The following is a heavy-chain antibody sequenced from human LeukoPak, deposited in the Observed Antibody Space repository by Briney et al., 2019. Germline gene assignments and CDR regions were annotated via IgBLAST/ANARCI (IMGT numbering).Heavy chain of an antibody. CDR2: ITDKGDKT. V-gene: IGHV3-23*01. CDR3: AKDPGGRSNWFDP. D-gene: IGHD3-10*01. Sequence: GGSLRLSCAVSGFSFSAYDMNWVRQAPGQGLEWVSSITDKGDKTYYADSVKGRFTISRDNSKSTLYLQMNSLRAEDTAVYYCAKDPGGRSNWFDPWGQGALVTVSS. J-gene: IGHJ5*02. CDR1: GFSFSAYD.